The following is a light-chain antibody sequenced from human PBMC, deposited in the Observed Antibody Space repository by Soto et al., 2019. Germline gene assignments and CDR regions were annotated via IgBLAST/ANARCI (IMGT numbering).Light chain of an antibody. V-gene: IGKV3-11*01. CDR3: QLRGN. CDR2: DAS. CDR1: QSVSTS. Sequence: EIVLTQSPATLSLSPGERATLSCRASQSVSTSLAWYQQKPGQAPRLLMYDASNRATGIPARFSGSVSGTDFTLTISSLEPEDFAVYYCQLRGNFGGGTKVEIK. J-gene: IGKJ4*01.